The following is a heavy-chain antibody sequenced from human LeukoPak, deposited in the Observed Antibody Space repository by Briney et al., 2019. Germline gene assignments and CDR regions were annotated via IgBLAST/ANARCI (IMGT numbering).Heavy chain of an antibody. CDR3: ARRITIFGVESNWFDP. V-gene: IGHV5-51*01. CDR2: IYPGDSDT. Sequence: GESLKISCKGSGYSFTSYWIGWVRQMPGKGLEWMGIIYPGDSDTRYRPSFQGQVTISSDKSISTAYLQWSSLKASDTAMYYCARRITIFGVESNWFDPWGQGTLVTVSS. J-gene: IGHJ5*02. D-gene: IGHD3-3*01. CDR1: GYSFTSYW.